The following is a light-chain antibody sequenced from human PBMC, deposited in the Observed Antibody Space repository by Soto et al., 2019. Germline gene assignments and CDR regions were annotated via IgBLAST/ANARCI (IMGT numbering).Light chain of an antibody. V-gene: IGKV3-11*01. Sequence: EIVLIQSPATLSLSPGERATLSCRASQSVGSNLAWYQQRPGQAPRLLMYAASTPATGIPARFSGSGSGTDFTLTISSLEPEDFAVYYCQQRSNWPPITFGQGTRLEIK. CDR1: QSVGSN. J-gene: IGKJ5*01. CDR3: QQRSNWPPIT. CDR2: AAS.